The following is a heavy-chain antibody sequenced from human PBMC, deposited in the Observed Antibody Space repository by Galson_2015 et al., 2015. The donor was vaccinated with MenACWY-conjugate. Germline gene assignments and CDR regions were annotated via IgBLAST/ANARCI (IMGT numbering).Heavy chain of an antibody. J-gene: IGHJ4*02. CDR2: INVDGSEE. CDR1: GFTFNNYW. V-gene: IGHV3-7*01. D-gene: IGHD6-19*01. Sequence: SLRLSCAASGFTFNNYWTTWVRQAPGKGLEWVANINVDGSEENYMDSVRGRFTISRDNAKNSLFLQVNTLGAEDTAVYYCARGTLAVAGTDYWGQGTLVTVSS. CDR3: ARGTLAVAGTDY.